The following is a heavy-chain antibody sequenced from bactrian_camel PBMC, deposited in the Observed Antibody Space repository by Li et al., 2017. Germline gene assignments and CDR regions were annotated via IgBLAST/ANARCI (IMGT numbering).Heavy chain of an antibody. D-gene: IGHD3*01. CDR1: GYTIRNYC. J-gene: IGHJ4*01. CDR2: IDGDGVT. Sequence: HVQLVESGGGSVQAGGSLRPSCAASGYTIRNYCMAWFRQAPGKEREGVASIDGDGVTSYADSVKGRFTISRDNAKNTVYLQMSSLKPEDTAVFYCAATFDGSMGKGTQVTVS. V-gene: IGHV3S26*01.